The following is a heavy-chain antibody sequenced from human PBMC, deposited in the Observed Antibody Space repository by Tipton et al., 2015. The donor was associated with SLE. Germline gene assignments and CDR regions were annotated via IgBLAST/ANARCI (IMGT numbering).Heavy chain of an antibody. J-gene: IGHJ2*01. V-gene: IGHV4-34*12. Sequence: TLSLTCSVYGDSLSGQYWSWIRHPPGKGLEWIGEVFRGGSTNYSPSLKSRVTISVDTSKNQFSLKLSSVTAADTAVYYCARDRRGWYFDLWGRGTLVTVSS. D-gene: IGHD1-14*01. CDR1: GDSLSGQY. CDR3: ARDRRGWYFDL. CDR2: VFRGGST.